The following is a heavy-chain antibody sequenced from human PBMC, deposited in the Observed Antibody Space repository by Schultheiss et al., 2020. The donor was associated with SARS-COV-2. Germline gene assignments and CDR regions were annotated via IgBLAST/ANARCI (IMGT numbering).Heavy chain of an antibody. D-gene: IGHD1-14*01. V-gene: IGHV3-23*01. Sequence: GGSLRLSCAASGFTFSSYAMSWVRQAPGKGLEWVSAISGSGGSTYYADSVKGRFTISRDNAKNTLYLQMNSLKTEDTAVYYCTTLSTGFYYYYMDVWGKGTTVTVSS. CDR1: GFTFSSYA. CDR2: ISGSGGST. J-gene: IGHJ6*03. CDR3: TTLSTGFYYYYMDV.